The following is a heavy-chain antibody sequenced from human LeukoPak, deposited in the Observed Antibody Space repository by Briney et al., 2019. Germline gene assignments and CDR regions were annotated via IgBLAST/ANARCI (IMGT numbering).Heavy chain of an antibody. CDR1: GGSISSGGYY. J-gene: IGHJ4*02. CDR3: ARSVVAATFHSDCYSDY. V-gene: IGHV4-31*03. D-gene: IGHD2-15*01. CDR2: IYYSGST. Sequence: SQTLSLTCTVSGGSISSGGYYGSWIRQHPGKGLEWIGYIYYSGSTYYNPSLKSRVTISVDTSKNQFSLKLSSVTAADTAVYYCARSVVAATFHSDCYSDYWGQGTLVTVSS.